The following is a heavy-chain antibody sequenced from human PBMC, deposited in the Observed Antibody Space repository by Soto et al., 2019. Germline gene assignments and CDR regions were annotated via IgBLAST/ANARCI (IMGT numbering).Heavy chain of an antibody. CDR3: VRNLAHGYSGNG. J-gene: IGHJ3*01. V-gene: IGHV4-30-4*01. D-gene: IGHD5-18*01. CDR2: VYDSGVT. Sequence: QVQLQESGPGLVEPSQTLSLACSVSGAIVTSGEHYWGWVRQAPGKGLEWIGYVYDSGVTYYTPAFRSRVTLSLDRPNNEASLKLSSVTAAATAVYFCVRNLAHGYSGNGWGHGTMVTVSS. CDR1: GAIVTSGEHY.